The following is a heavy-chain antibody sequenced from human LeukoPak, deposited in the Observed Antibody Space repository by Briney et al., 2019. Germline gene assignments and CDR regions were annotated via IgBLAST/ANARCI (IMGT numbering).Heavy chain of an antibody. V-gene: IGHV1-2*02. J-gene: IGHJ6*03. Sequence: ASVKVSCKASGYTFTGYYMHWVRQAPGQGLEWMGWINPNSGGTNYAQKFQGRVTLTLNTSITTAYLELSSLKSEDTAVYYCARAYSYVFNYMDVWGKGTTVTVSS. CDR3: ARAYSYVFNYMDV. CDR2: INPNSGGT. D-gene: IGHD5-18*01. CDR1: GYTFTGYY.